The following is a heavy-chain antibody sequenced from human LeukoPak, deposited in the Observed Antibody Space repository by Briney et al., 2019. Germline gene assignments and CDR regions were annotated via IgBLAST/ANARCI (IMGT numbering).Heavy chain of an antibody. CDR3: ARGDQEFDY. V-gene: IGHV4-59*13. CDR2: VYASGDYNSGIN. J-gene: IGHJ4*02. Sequence: LQNLPLDCTVFGTPINNYPWSWIRQTPGTVQERIGYVYASGDYNSGINTYNPSLESRVTITVDTSKNQFALRLTSLTAADTAVYYCARGDQEFDYWGQGTRVTVSS. CDR1: GTPINNYP.